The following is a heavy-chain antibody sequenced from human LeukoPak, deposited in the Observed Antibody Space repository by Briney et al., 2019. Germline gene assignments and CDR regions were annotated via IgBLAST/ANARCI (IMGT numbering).Heavy chain of an antibody. CDR1: GYSFTRYW. CDR2: IYPGDSDT. D-gene: IGHD3-9*01. J-gene: IGHJ6*03. Sequence: GESLKISCKGSGYSFTRYWIAWVRQLPGKGLEWMGIIYPGDSDTRYSPSFQGQVTISADKSISTAYLQWSSLKASDTAMYYCARQAGPKENTYYDILTGSFWGYYYYYMDVWGKGTTVTVSS. V-gene: IGHV5-51*01. CDR3: ARQAGPKENTYYDILTGSFWGYYYYYMDV.